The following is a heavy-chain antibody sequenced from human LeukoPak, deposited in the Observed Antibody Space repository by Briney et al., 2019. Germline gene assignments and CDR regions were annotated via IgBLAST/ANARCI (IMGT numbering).Heavy chain of an antibody. CDR3: AKSHGYCSGGSCYLFDY. J-gene: IGHJ4*02. Sequence: GRSLRLSCAASGFTFSSYGMHWVRQAPGKGLEWVAVISYDGSNKYYADSVKGRFTISRDNSKNTLYLQMNSLRAEDTAVYYCAKSHGYCSGGSCYLFDYWGQGTLVTVS. CDR1: GFTFSSYG. CDR2: ISYDGSNK. D-gene: IGHD2-15*01. V-gene: IGHV3-30*18.